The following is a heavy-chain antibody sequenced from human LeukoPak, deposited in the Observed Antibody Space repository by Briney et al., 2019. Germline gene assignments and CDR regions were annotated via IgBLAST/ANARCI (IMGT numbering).Heavy chain of an antibody. D-gene: IGHD6-19*01. CDR1: GGSISSSNW. V-gene: IGHV4-4*02. Sequence: PSETLSLTCAVSGGSISSSNWWSWVRQPPGKGLEWIGEIYHSGSTNYNPSLKSRVTISVDKSKNQFSLKLSSVTAADTAAYYCARGMGQWPYPEYFQHWGQGTLVTVSS. CDR2: IYHSGST. CDR3: ARGMGQWPYPEYFQH. J-gene: IGHJ1*01.